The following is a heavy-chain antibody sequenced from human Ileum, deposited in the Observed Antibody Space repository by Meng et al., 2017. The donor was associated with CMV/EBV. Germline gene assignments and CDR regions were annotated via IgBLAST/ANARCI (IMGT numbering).Heavy chain of an antibody. V-gene: IGHV3-33*06. CDR3: AKDSVNYAMDY. CDR1: GFTFSNYG. J-gene: IGHJ4*02. Sequence: GGSLRLSCAASGFTFSNYGMHWVRQAPGKGLEWVALIWHDGSNKYYADSVKGRFTISRDNSENTLYLQMNSLGAEETAVYYCAKDSVNYAMDYWGQGTLVTVSS. CDR2: IWHDGSNK. D-gene: IGHD1-26*01.